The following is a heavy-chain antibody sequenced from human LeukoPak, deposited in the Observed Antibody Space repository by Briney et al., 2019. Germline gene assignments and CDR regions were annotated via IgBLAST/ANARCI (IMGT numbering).Heavy chain of an antibody. J-gene: IGHJ4*02. CDR1: GGSFSGYY. D-gene: IGHD2-15*01. CDR2: INHSGST. Sequence: SETLSLTCAVYGGSFSGYYWSWIRQPPGKGLEWIGEINHSGSTNYNPSLKSRVTISVDTSKNQFSLQLSSVTAADTAVFYCARGGACSGGSRGLDYWGQGTLVTVSS. CDR3: ARGGACSGGSRGLDY. V-gene: IGHV4-34*01.